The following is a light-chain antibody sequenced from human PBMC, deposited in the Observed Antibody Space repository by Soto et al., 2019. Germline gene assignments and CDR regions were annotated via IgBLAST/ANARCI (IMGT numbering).Light chain of an antibody. CDR3: QQYNNWPLT. CDR2: GAS. CDR1: QSVSSN. J-gene: IGKJ1*01. Sequence: EIGMTQSPATLSVSPWERATLSCRASQSVSSNLAWYQQKPGQAPMLLIYGASTRATGIPARFSGSGSGTEFTLTISSLQSEDFAVYYCQQYNNWPLTFGQGTKVDIK. V-gene: IGKV3-15*01.